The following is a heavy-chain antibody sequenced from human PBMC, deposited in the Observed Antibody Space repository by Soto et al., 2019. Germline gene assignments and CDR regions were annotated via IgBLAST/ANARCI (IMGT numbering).Heavy chain of an antibody. Sequence: LRLSCAASGFTVSSNYMSWVRQAPGKGLEWVSVIYSGGSTYYADSVKGRFTISRDNSKNTLYLQMNSLRAEDTAVYYCAREEGTMVRGTYYYYGMDVWGQGTTVTVSS. D-gene: IGHD3-10*01. CDR1: GFTVSSNY. J-gene: IGHJ6*02. CDR3: AREEGTMVRGTYYYYGMDV. CDR2: IYSGGST. V-gene: IGHV3-53*01.